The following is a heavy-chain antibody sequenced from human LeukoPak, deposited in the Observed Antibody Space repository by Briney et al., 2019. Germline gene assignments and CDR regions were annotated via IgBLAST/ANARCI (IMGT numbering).Heavy chain of an antibody. V-gene: IGHV4-34*01. Sequence: PSETLSLTCAVYGGSFSGYYWSWIRQPPGKGLEWVGEINHSGSTNYNPSLKSRVTISVDTSKNQFSLKLSSVTAADTAVYYCASNIDYYDSSGYYYLFDYWGQGTLVTVSS. CDR1: GGSFSGYY. CDR2: INHSGST. J-gene: IGHJ4*02. CDR3: ASNIDYYDSSGYYYLFDY. D-gene: IGHD3-22*01.